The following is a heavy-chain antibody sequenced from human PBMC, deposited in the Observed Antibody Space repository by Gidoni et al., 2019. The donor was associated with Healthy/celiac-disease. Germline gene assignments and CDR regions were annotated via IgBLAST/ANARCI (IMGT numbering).Heavy chain of an antibody. CDR1: GFSLSTRGVG. D-gene: IGHD3-3*01. V-gene: IGHV2-5*02. J-gene: IGHJ4*02. CDR2: SYWDDDM. Sequence: QTTLKESGPTLWKPTQPLTLTCTFAGFSLSTRGVGVGWIRQPPGTARERLALSYWDDDMRYSPSLTSRLTITKDTSKNQVVLTMTNMDPVVTATYSCSRHVTTSEFGVDYFDSWGQGTLVTVSS. CDR3: SRHVTTSEFGVDYFDS.